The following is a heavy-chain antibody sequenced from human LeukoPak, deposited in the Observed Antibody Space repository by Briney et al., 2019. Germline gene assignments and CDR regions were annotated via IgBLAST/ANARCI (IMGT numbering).Heavy chain of an antibody. D-gene: IGHD6-13*01. CDR3: ARLVKAAGFYYYYGMDV. CDR2: IYYSGST. V-gene: IGHV4-59*08. Sequence: SETLSLTRTVSGGSISSYYWSWIRQPPGKGLEWIGYIYYSGSTNYNPSLKSRVTISVDTSKNQFSLKLSSVTAADTAVYYCARLVKAAGFYYYYGMDVWGQGTTVTVS. J-gene: IGHJ6*02. CDR1: GGSISSYY.